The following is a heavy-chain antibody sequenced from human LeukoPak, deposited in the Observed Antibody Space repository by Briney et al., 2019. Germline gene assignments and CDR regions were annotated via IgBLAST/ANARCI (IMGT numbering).Heavy chain of an antibody. CDR3: ARFSGCGTTGSSGYDAFDI. J-gene: IGHJ3*02. CDR1: GFTVSSNY. Sequence: PGGSLRLSCAASGFTVSSNYMSWVRQAPGKGLEWVSVIYSGGSTYYADSVKGRFTISRDNSKNTLYLQMNSLRAEDTAVYYCARFSGCGTTGSSGYDAFDIWGQGTMVTVSS. V-gene: IGHV3-53*01. CDR2: IYSGGST. D-gene: IGHD1-7*01.